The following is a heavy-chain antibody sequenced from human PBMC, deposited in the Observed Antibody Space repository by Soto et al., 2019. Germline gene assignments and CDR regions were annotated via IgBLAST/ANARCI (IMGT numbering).Heavy chain of an antibody. D-gene: IGHD2-2*03. V-gene: IGHV4-59*01. J-gene: IGHJ3*02. CDR3: ARDLGIGSGAFDN. Sequence: QVQLQESGPGLVKPSETLSLTCKVSGDSISDYYWGWIRQSPGHGLEWMGYIYISGITDSNPSLQSRATISIDPSKNQFSLTLKSVTAADTAVYYCARDLGIGSGAFDNWGPGTVVTVSS. CDR1: GDSISDYY. CDR2: IYISGIT.